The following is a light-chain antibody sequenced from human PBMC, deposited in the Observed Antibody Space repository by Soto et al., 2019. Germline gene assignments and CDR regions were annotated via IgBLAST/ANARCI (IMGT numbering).Light chain of an antibody. CDR3: QQYGGMWT. CDR2: GAA. V-gene: IGKV3-20*01. Sequence: EVVLTQSPGTLSLSPGERATLSCRASQSIGSSYLAWYQQNPGPARRLLICGAARRATGIPGRFSGSGAGTVFTLTISRLEPEDFAVYYCQQYGGMWTFGQGTKVDI. J-gene: IGKJ1*01. CDR1: QSIGSSY.